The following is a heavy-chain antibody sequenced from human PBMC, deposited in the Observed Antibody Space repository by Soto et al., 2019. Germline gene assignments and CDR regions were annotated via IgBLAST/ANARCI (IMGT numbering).Heavy chain of an antibody. V-gene: IGHV3-30*18. J-gene: IGHJ6*02. D-gene: IGHD3-10*01. CDR3: AKEGGGGTSGRISRFYYYYYGMDV. CDR2: ISYDGSNK. CDR1: GFTFSSYG. Sequence: SLRLSCAASGFTFSSYGMHWVRQAPGKGLECVAVISYDGSNKYYADSVKGRFTISRDNSKNTLYLQMNSLRAEDTAVYYCAKEGGGGTSGRISRFYYYYYGMDVWGQGTTVTVSS.